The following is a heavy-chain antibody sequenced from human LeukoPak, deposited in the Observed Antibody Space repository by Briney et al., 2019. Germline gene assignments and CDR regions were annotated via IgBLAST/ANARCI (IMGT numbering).Heavy chain of an antibody. CDR2: IYYSGGT. D-gene: IGHD1-26*01. V-gene: IGHV4-59*08. Sequence: SETLSLPCTVSGGSISSYYWSWIRQPPGKGLEWIGYIYYSGGTNYNPSLKSRVTISVDTSKNQFSLKLSSVTAADTAVYYCARHSDGGGSYRRSFDYWGQGTLVTVSS. J-gene: IGHJ4*02. CDR1: GGSISSYY. CDR3: ARHSDGGGSYRRSFDY.